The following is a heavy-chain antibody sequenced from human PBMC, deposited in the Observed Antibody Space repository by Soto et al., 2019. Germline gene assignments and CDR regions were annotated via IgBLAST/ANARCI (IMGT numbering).Heavy chain of an antibody. D-gene: IGHD2-15*01. CDR2: IYHSGST. CDR3: ATGSVAADLPKSVDY. Sequence: QVQLQESGPGLVKPSGTLSLTCAVSGGSISSSNWWSWVRQPPGKGLEWIGEIYHSGSTNYNPSPQSRLTLXXDXSXXQLSLTLSSVTAADTAVYYCATGSVAADLPKSVDYWGQGTLVTVSS. J-gene: IGHJ4*02. V-gene: IGHV4-4*02. CDR1: GGSISSSNW.